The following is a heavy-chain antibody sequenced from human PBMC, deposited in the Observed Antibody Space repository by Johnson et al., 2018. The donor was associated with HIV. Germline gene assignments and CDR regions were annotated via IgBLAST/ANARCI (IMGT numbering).Heavy chain of an antibody. J-gene: IGHJ3*02. CDR1: GFTFSSYA. CDR2: MSYDGSNK. Sequence: QMLLVESGGGVVQPGRSLRLSCAASGFTFSSYAMHWVRQAPGKGLEWVAVMSYDGSNKYYADSAKGRFTISRDNSSNTLYLQMNSLRAEDTAVYYCATGSPTVTTNAFDIWGQGTMVTVSS. D-gene: IGHD4-17*01. V-gene: IGHV3-30*14. CDR3: ATGSPTVTTNAFDI.